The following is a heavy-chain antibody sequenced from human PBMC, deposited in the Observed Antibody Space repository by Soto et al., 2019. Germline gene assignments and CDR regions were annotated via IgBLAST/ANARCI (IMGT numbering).Heavy chain of an antibody. Sequence: QLQLQEPGPGLLKPSETLSLTCTVSGASISSSDYYWGWIRQPPGKGLEWIGSIFYNGNTYHSPSLKSRLTISRDTSKSQFSLKLSSVTAADTAVYFCARHRYGYGLDVWGQGTTVTVS. V-gene: IGHV4-39*01. J-gene: IGHJ6*02. CDR3: ARHRYGYGLDV. CDR1: GASISSSDYY. CDR2: IFYNGNT. D-gene: IGHD3-9*01.